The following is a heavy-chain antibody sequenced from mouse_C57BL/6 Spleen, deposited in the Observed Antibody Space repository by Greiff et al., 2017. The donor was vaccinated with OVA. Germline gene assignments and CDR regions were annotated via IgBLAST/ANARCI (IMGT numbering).Heavy chain of an antibody. CDR3: ARQGIYDYDVYFDY. Sequence: EVKLMESGGGLVKPGGSLKLSCAASGFTFSSYTMSWVRQTPEKRLEWVATISGGGGNTYYPDSVKGRFTISRDNAKNTLYLQMSSLRSEDTALYYCARQGIYDYDVYFDYWGQGTTLTVSS. CDR2: ISGGGGNT. D-gene: IGHD2-4*01. CDR1: GFTFSSYT. J-gene: IGHJ2*01. V-gene: IGHV5-9*01.